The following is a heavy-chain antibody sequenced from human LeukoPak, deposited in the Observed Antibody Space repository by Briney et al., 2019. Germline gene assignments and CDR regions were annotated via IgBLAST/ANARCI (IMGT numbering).Heavy chain of an antibody. V-gene: IGHV3-30*04. CDR1: GFTFSNYA. CDR2: ISYDDTNK. J-gene: IGHJ4*02. CDR3: ARDLMGIAYRGAFYY. D-gene: IGHD6-13*01. Sequence: GGSLRLSSAASGFTFSNYALHWVRQAPGKGLEWVAVISYDDTNKYYVDSVKGRFTISRDNAKNSLYLQMNSLRAEDTAVYYCARDLMGIAYRGAFYYWGQGTLVTVSS.